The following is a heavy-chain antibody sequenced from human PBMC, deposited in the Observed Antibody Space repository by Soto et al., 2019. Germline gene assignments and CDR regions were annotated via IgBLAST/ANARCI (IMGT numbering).Heavy chain of an antibody. J-gene: IGHJ5*02. D-gene: IGHD5-18*01. CDR2: IYYSGST. CDR1: GGSISSYY. V-gene: IGHV4-59*08. Sequence: SETLSLTCTVSGGSISSYYWRGIRQPPGKGLEWIGYIYYSGSTNYNPSLKSRVTISVDTSKTQFSLKLSSVTAADTAVYYCARRGYSYGNNWFDPWGQGTLVTVSS. CDR3: ARRGYSYGNNWFDP.